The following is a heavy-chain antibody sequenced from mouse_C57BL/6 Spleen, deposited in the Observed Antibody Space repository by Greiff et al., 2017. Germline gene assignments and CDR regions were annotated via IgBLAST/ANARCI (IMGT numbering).Heavy chain of an antibody. CDR1: GYTFTSYW. CDR2: IYPSDSET. CDR3: ARTADSSGFDY. V-gene: IGHV1-61*01. D-gene: IGHD3-2*02. Sequence: QVQLQQPGAELVRPGSSVKLSCKASGYTFTSYWMDWVKQRPGQGLEWIGNIYPSDSETHYNQKFKDKATLTEDKSSSTAYMQLSSLTSEDSAVYYCARTADSSGFDYWGQGTTLTVSS. J-gene: IGHJ2*01.